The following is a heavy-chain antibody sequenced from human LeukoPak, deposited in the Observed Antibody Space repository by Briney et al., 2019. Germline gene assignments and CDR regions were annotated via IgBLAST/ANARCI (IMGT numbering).Heavy chain of an antibody. CDR3: ARMDSSSWYGDYYYGMDV. CDR1: GGSISSSSYY. V-gene: IGHV4-39*01. D-gene: IGHD6-13*01. CDR2: IYYSGST. J-gene: IGHJ6*02. Sequence: SETLSLTCTVSGGSISSSSYYWGWIRQPPGKGLEWIGGIYYSGSTYYNPSLKSRVTISVDTSKNQFSLKLSSVTAADTAVYYCARMDSSSWYGDYYYGMDVWGQGTTVTVSS.